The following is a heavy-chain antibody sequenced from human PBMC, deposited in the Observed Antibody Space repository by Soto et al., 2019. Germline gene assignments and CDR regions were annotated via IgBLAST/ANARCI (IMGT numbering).Heavy chain of an antibody. CDR3: VRRHVSATGIDWFDP. V-gene: IGHV1-3*01. J-gene: IGHJ5*02. D-gene: IGHD6-13*01. Sequence: ASATFSCTASGCTFISYGIHWVRQAPGQRLEWMGWINAANGDTKYSPKFQGRVTITRDTSASTAYMELSSLRSEDTAVYYCVRRHVSATGIDWFDPWGQGTLVTVSS. CDR1: GCTFISYG. CDR2: INAANGDT.